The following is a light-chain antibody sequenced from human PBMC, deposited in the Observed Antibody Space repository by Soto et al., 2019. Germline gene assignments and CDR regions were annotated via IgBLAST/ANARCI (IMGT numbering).Light chain of an antibody. J-gene: IGKJ3*01. CDR3: QQSYSPLFT. V-gene: IGKV3-20*01. CDR1: QSVTSSY. CDR2: GAS. Sequence: EIVLTQSPGTLSLSPGEGATLSCRASQSVTSSYLAWYQQKPGQAPRLLIYGASSRAIDIPHRFSGSGSGTDFALTINRLEPEDFAVYYCQQSYSPLFTFGPGTTVDIK.